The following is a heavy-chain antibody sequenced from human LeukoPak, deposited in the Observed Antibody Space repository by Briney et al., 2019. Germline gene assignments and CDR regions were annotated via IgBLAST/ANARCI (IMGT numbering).Heavy chain of an antibody. CDR3: ARDGGFYRPLDY. CDR1: GGSVSSTNW. V-gene: IGHV4-4*02. CDR2: VHLDGRT. Sequence: SETLSLTCGVSGGSVSSTNWWTWIRQPPGKGLEWIGEVHLDGRTNFNPSLKSRLTMSVDLSENHVSLKLTSVTAADTAVYYCARDGGFYRPLDYSGQGTLVTVSS. J-gene: IGHJ4*02. D-gene: IGHD6-25*01.